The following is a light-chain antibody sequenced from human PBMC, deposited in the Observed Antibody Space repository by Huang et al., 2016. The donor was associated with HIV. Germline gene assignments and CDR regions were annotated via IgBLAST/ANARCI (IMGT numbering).Light chain of an antibody. Sequence: DLQMTQSPSSLSASIWDRVTISCRASRHVDSYLNCYQHRPGKAPKLLIYDAAKWEVGGPSRFSGSGSGRDFTLIISSLQPEDVATYYCQQYDSLPRTFGPGTKV. V-gene: IGKV1-33*01. CDR1: RHVDSY. CDR2: DAA. J-gene: IGKJ3*01. CDR3: QQYDSLPRT.